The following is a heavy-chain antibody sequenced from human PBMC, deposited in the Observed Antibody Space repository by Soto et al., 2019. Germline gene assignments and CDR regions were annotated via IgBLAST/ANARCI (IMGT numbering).Heavy chain of an antibody. V-gene: IGHV5-10-1*01. D-gene: IGHD6-19*01. J-gene: IGHJ5*02. CDR1: GYSFTSYW. CDR2: IDPSDSYT. CDR3: ARLVAVAGNYNWFDP. Sequence: GESLKISCKGSGYSFTSYWISWVRQMPGKGLEWMGRIDPSDSYTNYSPSFQGHVTISADKSISTAYLQWSSLKASDTAMYYCARLVAVAGNYNWFDPWGQGTLVTVSS.